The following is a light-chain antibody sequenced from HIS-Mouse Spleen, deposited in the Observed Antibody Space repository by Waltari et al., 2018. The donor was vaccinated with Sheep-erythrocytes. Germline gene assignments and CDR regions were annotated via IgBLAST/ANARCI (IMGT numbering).Light chain of an antibody. CDR2: EGG. J-gene: IGLJ3*02. V-gene: IGLV2-23*01. Sequence: QSALTQPASVSGSPGQSITISCTGTSSAVGSYNLVSWYQQHPGKAPKLMIYEGGKRPSGVSNRFSGSKSGNTASLTISGLQAEDEADYYCCSYAGSSTPWVFGGGTKLTVL. CDR3: CSYAGSSTPWV. CDR1: SSAVGSYNL.